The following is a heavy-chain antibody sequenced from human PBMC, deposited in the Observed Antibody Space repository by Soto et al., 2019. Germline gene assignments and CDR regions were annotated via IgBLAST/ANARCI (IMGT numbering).Heavy chain of an antibody. J-gene: IGHJ4*02. CDR2: INPNGGST. D-gene: IGHD4-17*01. Sequence: ASVKVSCKASGYTFTGYYMHWVRQAPGQGLEWMGIINPNGGSTNYAQKFQGRVTVTRDTSTSTVYMELSSLRSEDTAVYYCARGFKKPYGDYAPTDYWGQGTLVTVSS. CDR3: ARGFKKPYGDYAPTDY. V-gene: IGHV1-46*03. CDR1: GYTFTGYY.